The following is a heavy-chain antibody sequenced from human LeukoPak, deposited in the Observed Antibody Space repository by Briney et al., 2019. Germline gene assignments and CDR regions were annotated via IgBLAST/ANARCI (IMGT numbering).Heavy chain of an antibody. CDR3: ARDRSISAAGDTY. D-gene: IGHD6-13*01. Sequence: PGGSLRLSCAASGFTFSTYSMNWVRQAPGKGLVWVSRVNRDGSSTSYAGSVKGRFTISRDNAKNTLSLQMNSLRAEDTAVYYCARDRSISAAGDTYWGQGTLVTVSS. V-gene: IGHV3-74*01. CDR2: VNRDGSST. J-gene: IGHJ4*02. CDR1: GFTFSTYS.